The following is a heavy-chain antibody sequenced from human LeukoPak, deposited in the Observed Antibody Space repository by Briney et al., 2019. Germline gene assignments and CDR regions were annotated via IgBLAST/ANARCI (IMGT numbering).Heavy chain of an antibody. J-gene: IGHJ6*02. CDR3: ARGGNYGMDV. V-gene: IGHV4-34*01. Sequence: KASETLSLTCAVYGGSFSGYYWSWIRQPPGKGLEWIGEINHSGSTNYNPSLKSRVTISVDTSKNQFSLKLSSVTAADTAVYYCARGGNYGMDVWGQGTTVTVSS. CDR2: INHSGST. CDR1: GGSFSGYY.